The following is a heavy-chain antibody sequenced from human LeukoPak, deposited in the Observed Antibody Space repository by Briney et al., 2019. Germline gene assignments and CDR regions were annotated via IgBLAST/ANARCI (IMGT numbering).Heavy chain of an antibody. CDR3: AKAGDSSGYSAGYFGY. V-gene: IGHV3-23*01. J-gene: IGHJ4*02. D-gene: IGHD3-22*01. CDR1: GFTFSSYA. Sequence: PGGSLRLSCAASGFTFSSYAMSWVRQAPGKGLEWVSAISGSGGSTYYADSVKGRFTISRDNSKNTLYLQMNSLRAEDTAVYYCAKAGDSSGYSAGYFGYWGQGTLVTVSS. CDR2: ISGSGGST.